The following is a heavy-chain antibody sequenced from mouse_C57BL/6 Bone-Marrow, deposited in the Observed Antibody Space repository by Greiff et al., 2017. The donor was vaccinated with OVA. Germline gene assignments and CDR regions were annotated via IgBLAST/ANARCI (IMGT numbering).Heavy chain of an antibody. CDR1: GSTFTTYP. J-gene: IGHJ1*03. D-gene: IGHD3-3*01. CDR3: ARRWDSWYFDV. V-gene: IGHV1-47*01. CDR2: FHPYNDDT. Sequence: QVQLKESGAELVKPGASVTMSGKASGSTFTTYPIAWLKQTHGKSLEWIGNFHPYNDDTTYNEKFKGKATLTVEKSSSTVYLELSRLTSDDSAVYYCARRWDSWYFDVWGTGTTVTVSS.